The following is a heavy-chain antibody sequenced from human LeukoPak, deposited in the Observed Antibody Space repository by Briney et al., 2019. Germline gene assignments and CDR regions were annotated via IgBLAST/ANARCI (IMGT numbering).Heavy chain of an antibody. J-gene: IGHJ4*02. CDR1: GGTFSSYA. CDR3: ASTGTTGYYFDY. D-gene: IGHD1-7*01. CDR2: IIPIFGTA. V-gene: IGHV1-69*13. Sequence: ASVKVSCKASGGTFSSYAISWVRQAPGQGLEWMGGIIPIFGTANYAQKFQGRVTITADESTSTAYMELSSLRSEDTAVYYCASTGTTGYYFDYWGQGTLVTVSS.